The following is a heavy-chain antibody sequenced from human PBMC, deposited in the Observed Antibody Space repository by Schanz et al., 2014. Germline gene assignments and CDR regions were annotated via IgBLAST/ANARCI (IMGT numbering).Heavy chain of an antibody. CDR2: ISYSGST. V-gene: IGHV4-31*03. D-gene: IGHD4-17*01. Sequence: QVQLQESGPGLVKPSQTLSLTCTVSGGSVSSGGDYWSWIRQHPGKGLEWIGFISYSGSTYYNPSLKSRVTISVDTSKNQFSLNLSSATAADTAVYYCARDRGHGDLPGDIWGQGPMVTVSS. CDR1: GGSVSSGGDY. CDR3: ARDRGHGDLPGDI. J-gene: IGHJ3*02.